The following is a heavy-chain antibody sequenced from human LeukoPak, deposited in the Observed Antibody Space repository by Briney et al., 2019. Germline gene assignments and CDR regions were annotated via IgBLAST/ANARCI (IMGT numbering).Heavy chain of an antibody. J-gene: IGHJ6*02. Sequence: ASVKVSCKASGYTFTSYYMHWVRQAPGQGLEWMGIINPSGGSTSYAQKFQGRVTMTRDTSTSTVYMELSSLRSEDTAVYYCARALRRITIFGVVIRNYYYYGMDVWGQGTTVTVSS. CDR3: ARALRRITIFGVVIRNYYYYGMDV. V-gene: IGHV1-46*01. CDR1: GYTFTSYY. D-gene: IGHD3-3*01. CDR2: INPSGGST.